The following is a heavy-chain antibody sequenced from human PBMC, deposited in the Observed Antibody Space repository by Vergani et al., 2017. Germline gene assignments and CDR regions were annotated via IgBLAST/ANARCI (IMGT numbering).Heavy chain of an antibody. CDR1: GFSFSHAW. J-gene: IGHJ4*02. CDR2: IKSKTDGGTT. Sequence: EVQLVESGGGLVQPGGSLSLSCAASGFSFSHAWMSWVRQAPGKGLEWVGRIKSKTDGGTTDYAELWKGRFTISRDDSKNTLYLQMNSLKTEDTAVYYCTPLAIVVVPVAIPHEMDYWGQGTLVTVSS. CDR3: TPLAIVVVPVAIPHEMDY. V-gene: IGHV3-15*01. D-gene: IGHD2-2*02.